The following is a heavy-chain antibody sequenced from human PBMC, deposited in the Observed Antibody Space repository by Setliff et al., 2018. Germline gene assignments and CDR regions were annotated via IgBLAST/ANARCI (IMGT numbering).Heavy chain of an antibody. V-gene: IGHV3-23*01. J-gene: IGHJ5*02. CDR2: ITVSGHST. Sequence: TGGSLRLSCAASAFTFNKYAVTWLRQAPGKGLEWVSSITVSGHSTYADSVKGRFSISRDNSRNILYLQMNSLRAEDTASYFCSRDPNGDYVGAFDPWGQGILVTVSS. CDR1: AFTFNKYA. D-gene: IGHD4-17*01. CDR3: SRDPNGDYVGAFDP.